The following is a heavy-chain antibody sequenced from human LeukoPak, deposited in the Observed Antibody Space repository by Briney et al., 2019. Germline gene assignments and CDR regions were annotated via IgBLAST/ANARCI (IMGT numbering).Heavy chain of an antibody. J-gene: IGHJ4*02. CDR2: IRYDESNK. CDR1: GFTFSSYG. Sequence: PGGSLRLSCAASGFTFSSYGMHWVRQAPGKGLEWVASIRYDESNKLYAESVKGRFTISRDNAKNSLYLQMNSLRAEDTAVYYCAREVGPTVDYWGQGTLVTVSS. D-gene: IGHD4-17*01. V-gene: IGHV3-30*02. CDR3: AREVGPTVDY.